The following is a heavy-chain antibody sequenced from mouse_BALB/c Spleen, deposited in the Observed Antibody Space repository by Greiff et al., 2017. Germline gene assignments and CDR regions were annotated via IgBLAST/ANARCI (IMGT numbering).Heavy chain of an antibody. Sequence: EVKLVESGGGLVKPGGSLKLSCAASGFTFSSYAMSWVRQTPEKRLEWVASISSGGSTYYPDSVKGRFTISRDNARNILYLQMSSLRSEDTAMYYCARGGTTGNYAMDYWGQGTSVTVSS. D-gene: IGHD1-1*01. V-gene: IGHV5-6-5*01. CDR1: GFTFSSYA. CDR2: ISSGGST. J-gene: IGHJ4*01. CDR3: ARGGTTGNYAMDY.